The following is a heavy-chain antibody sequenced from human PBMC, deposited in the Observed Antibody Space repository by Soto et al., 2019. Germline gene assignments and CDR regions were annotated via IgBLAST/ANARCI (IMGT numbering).Heavy chain of an antibody. D-gene: IGHD3-3*01. V-gene: IGHV3-30-3*01. CDR1: GFTFSSYA. J-gene: IGHJ6*02. CDR3: ARDYYDFWSGHYLSAVGSYGMDV. CDR2: ISYDGSNK. Sequence: GGSLRLSCAASGFTFSSYAMHWVRQAPGKGLEWVAVISYDGSNKYYADSVKGRFTISRDNSKNTLYLQMNSLRAEDTAVYYCARDYYDFWSGHYLSAVGSYGMDVWGQGTTVTVSS.